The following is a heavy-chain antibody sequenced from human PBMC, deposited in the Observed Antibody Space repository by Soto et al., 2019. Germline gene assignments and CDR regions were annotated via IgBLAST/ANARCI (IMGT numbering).Heavy chain of an antibody. CDR3: ARDGGRHSGGIDY. Sequence: QVQLVQSGAEVKKPGSSVKVSCKASGGTFSSYSINWVRQAPGQGLEWMREIIPIFGTANYAQKFQGRVTITADESTSTAYTELSSLRSEDTAVYYCARDGGRHSGGIDYWGQGTLVTVSS. J-gene: IGHJ4*02. D-gene: IGHD1-26*01. CDR1: GGTFSSYS. CDR2: IIPIFGTA. V-gene: IGHV1-69*01.